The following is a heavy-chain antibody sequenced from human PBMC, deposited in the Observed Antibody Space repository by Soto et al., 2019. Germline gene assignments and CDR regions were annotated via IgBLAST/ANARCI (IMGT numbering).Heavy chain of an antibody. J-gene: IGHJ5*02. D-gene: IGHD3-3*01. CDR3: ARGQRFSDWFDP. Sequence: SETLSVTCTVSGGDIDSYYWTWIRQPAGKGLEWIGRIYSSGSTKHNPCLQSRVTMSLHTSKNQFSLRLTSLTAADTAVYYCARGQRFSDWFDPWGQGTLVTVSS. CDR2: IYSSGST. V-gene: IGHV4-4*07. CDR1: GGDIDSYY.